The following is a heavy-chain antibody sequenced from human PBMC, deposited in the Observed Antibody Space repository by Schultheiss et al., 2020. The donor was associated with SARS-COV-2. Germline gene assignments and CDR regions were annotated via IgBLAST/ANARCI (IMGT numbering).Heavy chain of an antibody. J-gene: IGHJ4*02. D-gene: IGHD5-18*01. V-gene: IGHV4-34*01. CDR2: INHSGST. CDR1: GGSLSGYY. Sequence: SETLSLTCAVYGGSLSGYYWSWIRQPPGKGLEWIGEINHSGSTNYNPSLKSRVTMSVDTSKNQFSLKLSSVTAADTAVYYCARDFVTDTAYFDYWGQGTLVTVSS. CDR3: ARDFVTDTAYFDY.